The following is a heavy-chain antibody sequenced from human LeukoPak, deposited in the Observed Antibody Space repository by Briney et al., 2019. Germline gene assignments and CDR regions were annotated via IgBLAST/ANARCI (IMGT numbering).Heavy chain of an antibody. CDR3: ARDNGLNDYVWGSYRYRYFQH. V-gene: IGHV4-4*02. D-gene: IGHD3-16*02. J-gene: IGHJ1*01. CDR2: IYHSGST. Sequence: SGTLSLTCAVSGGSISSSNWWSWVRQPPGKGLEWIGEIYHSGSTNYNPSLKSRVTISVDKSKNQFSLKLSSVTAADTAVYYCARDNGLNDYVWGSYRYRYFQHWGQGTLVTVSS. CDR1: GGSISSSNW.